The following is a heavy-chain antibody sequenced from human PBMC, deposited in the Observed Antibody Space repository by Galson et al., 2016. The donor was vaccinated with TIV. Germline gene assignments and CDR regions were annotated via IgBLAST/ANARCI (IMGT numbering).Heavy chain of an antibody. J-gene: IGHJ6*02. CDR1: GGTLNKYA. CDR2: IIPIFRTS. CDR3: VRGMGATTFYQYGMDV. V-gene: IGHV1-69*13. Sequence: SVKVSCQASGGTLNKYAISWVRQAPGQGLEWMGGIIPIFRTSRYEQKFQGRVTITADEYMSTVDMELSSLRAEDPAVYYCVRGMGATTFYQYGMDVWGQGTTVTVSS. D-gene: IGHD1-26*01.